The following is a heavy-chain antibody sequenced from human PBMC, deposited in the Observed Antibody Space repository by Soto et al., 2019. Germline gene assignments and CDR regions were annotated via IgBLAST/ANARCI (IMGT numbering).Heavy chain of an antibody. Sequence: ASVKVSCKASGYTFTSYYMHWVRQAPGQGLEWMGIINPSGGSTSYAQKFQGRVTMTRDTSTSTVYMELSSLRSEDTAVYYCARDVPTMVRGTYYYGMDVWGQGTTVTVSS. D-gene: IGHD3-10*01. CDR1: GYTFTSYY. J-gene: IGHJ6*02. CDR2: INPSGGST. CDR3: ARDVPTMVRGTYYYGMDV. V-gene: IGHV1-46*01.